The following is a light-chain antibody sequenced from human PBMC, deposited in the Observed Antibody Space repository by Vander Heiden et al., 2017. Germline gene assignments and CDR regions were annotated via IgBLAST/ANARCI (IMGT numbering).Light chain of an antibody. V-gene: IGKV3-11*01. Sequence: EILLTQSPATLSLSPGERATLPCRASQSVGTYLAWYQQKPGQAPRLLIYDASNRATGIPARFSGSGSGTDFTLTISSLEPEDFAVYYCQQRRNWPITFGQGTRLEIK. CDR2: DAS. CDR3: QQRRNWPIT. CDR1: QSVGTY. J-gene: IGKJ5*01.